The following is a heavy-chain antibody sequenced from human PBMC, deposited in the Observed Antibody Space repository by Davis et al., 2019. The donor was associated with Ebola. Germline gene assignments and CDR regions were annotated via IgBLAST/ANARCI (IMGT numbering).Heavy chain of an antibody. D-gene: IGHD1-1*01. Sequence: SVKVSCKTSGGTFISYTTTWVRQAPGQGLEWVGGIIPIFSSVFYAQRFQGRVTITADESTSTAYLELSSLRFEDTAVYYCARGPSRANWNDNRLQRNNNYYYYAMEVWGKGTTVTVSS. CDR1: GGTFISYT. CDR3: ARGPSRANWNDNRLQRNNNYYYYAMEV. CDR2: IIPIFSSV. J-gene: IGHJ6*04. V-gene: IGHV1-69*13.